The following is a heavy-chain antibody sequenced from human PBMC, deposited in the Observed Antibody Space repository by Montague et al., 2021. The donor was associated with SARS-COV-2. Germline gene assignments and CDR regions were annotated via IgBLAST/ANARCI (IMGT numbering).Heavy chain of an antibody. D-gene: IGHD6-19*01. V-gene: IGHV6-1*01. CDR1: GDSVFSTAAA. Sequence: CAISGDSVFSTAAASNWLRQSPSRGRDLLGRTYYRSEWHTDYAVSVEGRLAIDADTSKNQFSLQLHSVTPEDSAVYYCASGWTLFDWGQGTLVTVSS. J-gene: IGHJ4*02. CDR2: TYYRSEWHT. CDR3: ASGWTLFD.